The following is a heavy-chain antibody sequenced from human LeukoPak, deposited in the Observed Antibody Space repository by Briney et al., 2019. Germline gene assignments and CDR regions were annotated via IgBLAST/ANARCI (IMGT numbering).Heavy chain of an antibody. V-gene: IGHV3-33*08. CDR1: GFTFSSYA. CDR2: IWYDGSNK. D-gene: IGHD3-22*01. CDR3: ARGYDSSGYIDY. J-gene: IGHJ4*02. Sequence: GGSLRLSCAASGFTFSSYAMSWVRQAPGKGLEWVAVIWYDGSNKYYADSVKGRFTISRDNSKNTLYLQMNSLRAEDTAVYYCARGYDSSGYIDYWGQGTLVTVSS.